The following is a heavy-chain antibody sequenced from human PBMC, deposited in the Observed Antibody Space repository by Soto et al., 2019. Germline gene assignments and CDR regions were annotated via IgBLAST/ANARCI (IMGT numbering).Heavy chain of an antibody. D-gene: IGHD2-2*01. CDR1: GYTLTDFS. Sequence: QVQLVQSGAEVKKPGASVKVSCKVSGYTLTDFSVHWVRQAPGKGLEWMGGLDPEDGERIYAQKFQGRVTMTEDTSRDPAYMELSSLRSEDTAVYYCATGIVLVPAALDNWGQGTLVTVSS. J-gene: IGHJ4*02. CDR3: ATGIVLVPAALDN. V-gene: IGHV1-24*01. CDR2: LDPEDGER.